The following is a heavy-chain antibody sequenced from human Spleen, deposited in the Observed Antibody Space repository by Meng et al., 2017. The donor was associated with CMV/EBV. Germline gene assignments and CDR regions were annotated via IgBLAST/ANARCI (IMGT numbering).Heavy chain of an antibody. J-gene: IGHJ6*02. CDR3: AREAAYGDYYGMDV. D-gene: IGHD4-17*01. CDR2: ISAYNGNI. Sequence: ASVKVSCKASGYTFTTYSITWVRQAPGQGLEWMGWISAYNGNINYAQNLQGRLTMTTDTSTSTAYMELRSLRSDDTAMYYCAREAAYGDYYGMDVWGQGTTVTVSS. CDR1: GYTFTTYS. V-gene: IGHV1-18*01.